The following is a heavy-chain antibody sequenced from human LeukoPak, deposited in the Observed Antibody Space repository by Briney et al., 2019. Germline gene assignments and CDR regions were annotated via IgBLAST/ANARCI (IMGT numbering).Heavy chain of an antibody. J-gene: IGHJ5*02. V-gene: IGHV4-59*01. D-gene: IGHD3-22*01. CDR3: ARGDYYDSSGYYLRYNWFDP. CDR1: GGSISSYY. CDR2: IYYSGST. Sequence: SETLSLTCTVSGGSISSYYWSWIRQPPGKGLEWIGYIYYSGSTNYNPSLKSRVTISVDTSKNQFSLKLSSVTAADTAVYYCARGDYYDSSGYYLRYNWFDPRGQGTLVTVSS.